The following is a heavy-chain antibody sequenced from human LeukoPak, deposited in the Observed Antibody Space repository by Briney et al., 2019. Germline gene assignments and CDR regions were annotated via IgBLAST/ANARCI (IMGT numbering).Heavy chain of an antibody. CDR2: ISYDGSNK. CDR3: AKSDWFDS. Sequence: GGSLRLSCAASGFTFSSYGMHWVRQAPGKGLEWVAVISYDGSNKYYADSVKGRFTISRDNSRNTLYLQMSSLRDEDTAVYYCAKSDWFDSWGQGTLVTVSS. J-gene: IGHJ5*01. CDR1: GFTFSSYG. V-gene: IGHV3-30*18.